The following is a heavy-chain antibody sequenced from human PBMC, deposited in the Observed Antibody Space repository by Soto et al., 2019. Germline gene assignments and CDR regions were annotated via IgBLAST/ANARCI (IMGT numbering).Heavy chain of an antibody. CDR1: GYTFTGYG. CDR2: VGTANANT. J-gene: IGHJ4*01. Sequence: QVQLVQSGPEVTMPGASVTVSCKTSGYTFTGYGLAWLRQAPGQRPEWLGCVGTANANTNYAEKFQGRVTMNSDRSTPTTYMELRSLRSDDTPWYCGASDLNPDPTAYYSFDYWGHGTLDTSSS. D-gene: IGHD3-9*01. CDR3: ASDLNPDPTAYYSFDY. V-gene: IGHV1-18*01.